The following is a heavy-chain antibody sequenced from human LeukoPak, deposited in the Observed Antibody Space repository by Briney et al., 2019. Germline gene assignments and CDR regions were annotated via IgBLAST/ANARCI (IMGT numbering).Heavy chain of an antibody. D-gene: IGHD6-6*01. V-gene: IGHV3-30*02. J-gene: IGHJ4*02. CDR2: IRYDGSNK. Sequence: PGGSLRLSCAASGFTFSSYGMHWVRQAPGKGLEWVAFIRYDGSNKYYADSVKGRFTISRDNSKNTLYLQMNSLRAEDTAVYYCATLEGDSSSSGQWDYWGQGTLVTVSS. CDR1: GFTFSSYG. CDR3: ATLEGDSSSSGQWDY.